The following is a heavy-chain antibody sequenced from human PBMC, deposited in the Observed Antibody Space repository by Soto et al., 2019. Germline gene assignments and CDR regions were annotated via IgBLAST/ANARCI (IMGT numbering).Heavy chain of an antibody. CDR1: GYTFNSYG. J-gene: IGHJ4*02. CDR3: ARGGGLGKLAMGFDY. Sequence: QVQLVQSGAEVKKPGASVKVSCKASGYTFNSYGITWVRQAPGQGLEWMGCISADNGNTNYAQNLQGRVTMTTDTSTSTAYMGLRSLRSDDTAVYYCARGGGLGKLAMGFDYWGQGTLVTVSS. V-gene: IGHV1-18*01. D-gene: IGHD3-16*01. CDR2: ISADNGNT.